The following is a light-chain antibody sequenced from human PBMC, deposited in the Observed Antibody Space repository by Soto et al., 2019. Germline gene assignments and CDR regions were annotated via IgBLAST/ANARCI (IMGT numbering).Light chain of an antibody. V-gene: IGKV3-11*01. CDR1: QSVGNN. J-gene: IGKJ4*01. CDR3: QQHANWPLT. CDR2: EAS. Sequence: ELVLTQSPATLSLSPGERATLSCRASQSVGNNLAWYQQKPGQAPGLLIYEASTRATGIPARFSGSGSGTDFTLTISSLEPEDFAVYYCQQHANWPLTFGGGTKVEIK.